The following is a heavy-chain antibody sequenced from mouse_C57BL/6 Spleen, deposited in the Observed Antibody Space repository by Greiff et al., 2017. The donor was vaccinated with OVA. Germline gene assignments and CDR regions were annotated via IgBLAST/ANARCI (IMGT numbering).Heavy chain of an antibody. D-gene: IGHD4-1*01. CDR3: AIGGLGAMDY. CDR2: LDPSDSYT. V-gene: IGHV1-69*01. J-gene: IGHJ4*01. Sequence: QVQLKQPGAELVMPGASVKLSCKASGYTFTSYWMHWVKQRPGQGLEWIGELDPSDSYTNYNQKFKGQSTLTVDKSSSTAYMQLSSLTSEDSAVDYCAIGGLGAMDYWGQGTSVTVSS. CDR1: GYTFTSYW.